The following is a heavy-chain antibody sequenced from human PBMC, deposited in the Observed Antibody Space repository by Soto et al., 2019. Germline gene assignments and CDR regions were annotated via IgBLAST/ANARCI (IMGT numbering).Heavy chain of an antibody. Sequence: PGGSLRLSCAASGFTFSSYGMHWVRQAPGKGLEWVAVISYDGSNKYYADSVKGRFTISSDNSKNTLYLQMNSLRAEDTAVYYCAKDFGFATKYGRAFDIWGQGTMVTISS. V-gene: IGHV3-30*18. CDR3: AKDFGFATKYGRAFDI. D-gene: IGHD2-15*01. CDR2: ISYDGSNK. J-gene: IGHJ3*02. CDR1: GFTFSSYG.